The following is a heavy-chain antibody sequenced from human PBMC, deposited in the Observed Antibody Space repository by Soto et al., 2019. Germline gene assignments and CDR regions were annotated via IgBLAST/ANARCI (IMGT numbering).Heavy chain of an antibody. CDR3: AKRRAKSKWGGVYYYGSGSYYSGAFDI. V-gene: IGHV3-23*01. Sequence: GGSLRLSCAASGFTFSSYAMSWVRQAPGKGLEWFSAISGSGGSTYYADSVKGRFTISRDNSKNTLYLQMSSLRAEDTAVYYCAKRRAKSKWGGVYYYGSGSYYSGAFDIWGQGTMVTVSS. CDR1: GFTFSSYA. D-gene: IGHD3-10*01. J-gene: IGHJ3*02. CDR2: ISGSGGST.